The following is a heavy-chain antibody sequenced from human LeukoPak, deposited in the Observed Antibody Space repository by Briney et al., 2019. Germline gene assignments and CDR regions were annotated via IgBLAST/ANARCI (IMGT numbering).Heavy chain of an antibody. Sequence: ASVKDSCKASRYTFTSYVISWVGPAPGQGLEWMGWISSYNGKTNYAQKLQGRVTMNTDTSTSTAYMELRSLRYDDTAVYYCARDHQLPSVRPTPPFDYWGQGTLVTVSS. CDR3: ARDHQLPSVRPTPPFDY. CDR1: RYTFTSYV. J-gene: IGHJ4*02. D-gene: IGHD2-2*01. CDR2: ISSYNGKT. V-gene: IGHV1-18*01.